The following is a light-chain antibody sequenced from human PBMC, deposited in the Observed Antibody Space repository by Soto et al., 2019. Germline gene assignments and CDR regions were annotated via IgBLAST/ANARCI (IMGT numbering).Light chain of an antibody. CDR1: RSLLHGSNNENF. CDR3: QQYFGIPLT. V-gene: IGKV4-1*01. CDR2: WAS. Sequence: DIVMTQSPDSLAVSLGERATINCKSSRSLLHGSNNENFLAWYQQRPGQPPKLLFYWASTRQSGVPERFSGSGSETDFTLTTSSLRAEDVAVYYCQQYFGIPLTFGGGTKVEIK. J-gene: IGKJ4*01.